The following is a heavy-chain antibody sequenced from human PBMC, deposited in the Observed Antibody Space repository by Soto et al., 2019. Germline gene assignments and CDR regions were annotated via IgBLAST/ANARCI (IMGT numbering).Heavy chain of an antibody. D-gene: IGHD5-18*01. CDR2: IIPIFGTA. J-gene: IGHJ4*02. V-gene: IGHV1-69*13. CDR3: ARGRGYSYGFIGFDY. Sequence: ASVKVSCKASGYTFTSYAISWVRQAPGQGLEWMGGIIPIFGTANYAQKFQGRVTITADESTSTAYMELSSLRSEDMAVYYCARGRGYSYGFIGFDYLGQGTLVTVSA. CDR1: GYTFTSYA.